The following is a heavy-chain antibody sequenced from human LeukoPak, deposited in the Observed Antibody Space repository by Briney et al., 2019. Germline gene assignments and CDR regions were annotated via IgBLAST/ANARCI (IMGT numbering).Heavy chain of an antibody. CDR3: ARVTAMIPPVY. CDR1: GYTFTSYY. J-gene: IGHJ4*02. V-gene: IGHV1-46*01. Sequence: ASVKVSCKASGYTFTSYYMHWVRQAPGQGLEWMGIINPSGGSTSYAQKFQGRVTMTRDMSTSTAYMELRSLRSDDTAVYYCARVTAMIPPVYWGQGTLVTVSS. CDR2: INPSGGST. D-gene: IGHD3-22*01.